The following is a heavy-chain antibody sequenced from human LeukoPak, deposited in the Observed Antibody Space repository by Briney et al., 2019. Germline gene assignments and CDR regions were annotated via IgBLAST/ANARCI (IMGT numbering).Heavy chain of an antibody. Sequence: PGRSLRLSCAASGFIFDDYAMHWVRQAPGKGLEWVSGISWNSGRVDYADSVKGRFTISRDNAKNSLHLQMSSLRTEDTALYYCAKDWGGGCSSSSCSETAIYNYGMDLWGQGTTVTVSS. CDR2: ISWNSGRV. J-gene: IGHJ6*02. D-gene: IGHD2-2*01. CDR1: GFIFDDYA. V-gene: IGHV3-9*01. CDR3: AKDWGGGCSSSSCSETAIYNYGMDL.